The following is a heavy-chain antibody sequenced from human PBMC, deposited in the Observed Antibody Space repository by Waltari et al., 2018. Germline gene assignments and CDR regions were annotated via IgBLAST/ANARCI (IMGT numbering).Heavy chain of an antibody. CDR1: GYTLTELS. Sequence: QVQLVQSGAEVKKPGASVKVSCKVSGYTLTELSMHWVRQAPGKGLEWMGGFDPEDGETIYAQKFQGRVTMTEDTSTDTAYMELSSLRSEDTAVYYCATGLGSMVLLGSYFDYWGQGTLVTVSS. CDR3: ATGLGSMVLLGSYFDY. CDR2: FDPEDGET. J-gene: IGHJ4*02. D-gene: IGHD3-10*01. V-gene: IGHV1-24*01.